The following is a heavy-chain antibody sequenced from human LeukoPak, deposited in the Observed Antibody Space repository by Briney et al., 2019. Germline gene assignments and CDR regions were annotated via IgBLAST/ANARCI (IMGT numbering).Heavy chain of an antibody. CDR1: GFTFSSYA. J-gene: IGHJ5*01. CDR2: ISYDGSNK. V-gene: IGHV3-30-3*01. CDR3: ARDNGGYLIDAWFDP. Sequence: AGGSLRLSCAASGFTFSSYAMHWVRQAPGKGLEWVAVISYDGSNKYYADSVKGRFTISRDNSKNTLYLQMNSLRAEDTAVYYCARDNGGYLIDAWFDPWGQGTLVTVSS. D-gene: IGHD4-17*01.